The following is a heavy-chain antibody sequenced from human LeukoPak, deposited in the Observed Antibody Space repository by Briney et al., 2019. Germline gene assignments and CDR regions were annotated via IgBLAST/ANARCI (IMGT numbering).Heavy chain of an antibody. V-gene: IGHV4-4*07. Sequence: PSETLSLTCTVSGGSISSYYWSWIRQPAGKGLEGIGRIYTSGSTNYNPSLKSRVTMSVDTSKNQFSLKLSSVTAADTAVYYCARDGVRGLTFNWFDPWGQGTLVTVSS. CDR2: IYTSGST. J-gene: IGHJ5*02. CDR3: ARDGVRGLTFNWFDP. CDR1: GGSISSYY. D-gene: IGHD3-10*01.